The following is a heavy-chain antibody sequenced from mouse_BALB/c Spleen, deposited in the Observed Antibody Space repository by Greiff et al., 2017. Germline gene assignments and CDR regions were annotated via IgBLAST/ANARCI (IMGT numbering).Heavy chain of an antibody. D-gene: IGHD2-2*01. V-gene: IGHV5-12-1*01. CDR3: ARHEGNGYDGFAY. J-gene: IGHJ3*01. CDR2: ISSGGGST. CDR1: GFAFSSYD. Sequence: EVHLVESGGGLVKPGGSLKLSCAASGFAFSSYDMSWVRQTPEKRLEWVAYISSGGGSTYYPDTVKGRFTISRDNAKNTLYLQMSSLKSEDTAMYYCARHEGNGYDGFAYWGQGTLVTVSA.